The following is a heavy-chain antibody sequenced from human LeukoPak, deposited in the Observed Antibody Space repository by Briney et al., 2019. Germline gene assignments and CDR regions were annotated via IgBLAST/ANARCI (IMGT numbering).Heavy chain of an antibody. CDR3: ARGHKGSYTSGYYHERYYYYYYMDV. V-gene: IGHV4-39*07. CDR2: IYTSGST. J-gene: IGHJ6*03. D-gene: IGHD3-22*01. Sequence: SETLSLTCTVSGGSISSSSYYWGWIRQPPGKGLEWIGRIYTSGSTNYNPSLKSRVTMSVDTSKNQFSLKLSSVTAADTAVYYCARGHKGSYTSGYYHERYYYYYYMDVWGKGTTVTISS. CDR1: GGSISSSSYY.